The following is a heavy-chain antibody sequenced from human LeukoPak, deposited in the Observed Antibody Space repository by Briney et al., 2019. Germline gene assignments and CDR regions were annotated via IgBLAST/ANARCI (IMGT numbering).Heavy chain of an antibody. D-gene: IGHD6-13*01. Sequence: ASVKVSCKASGYTFTNYSIHWVRQAPGQGLQWMGITTPRGASTSYAQKFQGRVTLTRDTSTGTVYMELSRLRSDDTAVYYCARGDRGAGTFDYWGQGTLVTVSS. CDR2: TTPRGAST. CDR3: ARGDRGAGTFDY. J-gene: IGHJ4*02. CDR1: GYTFTNYS. V-gene: IGHV1-46*01.